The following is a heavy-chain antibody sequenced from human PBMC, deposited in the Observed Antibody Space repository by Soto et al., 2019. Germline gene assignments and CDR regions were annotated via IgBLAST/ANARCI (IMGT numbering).Heavy chain of an antibody. CDR3: AREVGATTGAYYFDY. J-gene: IGHJ4*02. Sequence: QVQLVQSGAEVKKPGSSVKVSCKASGGTFSSYTISWVRQAPGQGLEWMGRIIPILGIANYAQKFQGRVTITADKAXTTAYMELSSRRSEDTAVYYCAREVGATTGAYYFDYWGQGTLVTVSS. CDR1: GGTFSSYT. D-gene: IGHD1-26*01. CDR2: IIPILGIA. V-gene: IGHV1-69*08.